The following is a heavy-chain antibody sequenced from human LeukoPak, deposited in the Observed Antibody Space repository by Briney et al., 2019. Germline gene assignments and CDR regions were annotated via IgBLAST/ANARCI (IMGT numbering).Heavy chain of an antibody. CDR2: ISGSGGST. CDR1: GFTFSSYA. CDR3: ARGYSRAAFDI. Sequence: GGSLRLSCAASGFTFSSYAMSWVRQAPGKGLEWVSAISGSGGSTYYADSVKGRFTISRDNGKNSLLLQMNSLRAEDTALYYCARGYSRAAFDIRGQGTVVAVSS. V-gene: IGHV3-23*01. D-gene: IGHD2-15*01. J-gene: IGHJ3*02.